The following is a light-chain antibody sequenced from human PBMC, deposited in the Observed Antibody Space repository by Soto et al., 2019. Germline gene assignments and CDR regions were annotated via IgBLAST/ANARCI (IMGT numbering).Light chain of an antibody. Sequence: DIQMTQSPSTLSASVGDRVPITCRASQSIRSWLAWYQQKPGKAPKLRIYKASSLESGVPSRLSGSGSGTEFTLTISSMQPDDFATYYCQQYDTYWTFGQGTKVDIK. J-gene: IGKJ1*01. CDR1: QSIRSW. V-gene: IGKV1-5*03. CDR3: QQYDTYWT. CDR2: KAS.